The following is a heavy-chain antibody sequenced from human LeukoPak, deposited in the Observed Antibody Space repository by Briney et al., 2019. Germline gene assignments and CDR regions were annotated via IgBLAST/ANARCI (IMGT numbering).Heavy chain of an antibody. CDR1: GFTFSSYS. Sequence: GGSLRLSCAASGFTFSSYSMNWVRQAPGKGLEWVSSISSSSSYIYYADSVKGRFTISRDNTKNSLYLQMNSLRAEDTTVYYCARMCTSCYAEYFQHWGQGTLVTVSS. V-gene: IGHV3-21*01. CDR2: ISSSSSYI. CDR3: ARMCTSCYAEYFQH. D-gene: IGHD2-2*01. J-gene: IGHJ1*01.